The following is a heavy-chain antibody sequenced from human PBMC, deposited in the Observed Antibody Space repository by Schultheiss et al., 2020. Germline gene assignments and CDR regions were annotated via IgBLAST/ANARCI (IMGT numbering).Heavy chain of an antibody. Sequence: GGSLRLSCAASGFMFSNHWMHWVRQAPGKGLVWVSRINGDGSDTGYADSVKGRLTISRDNAKNSLYLQMNSLRAEDTAVYYCAINPDYYGSGRKFDYWGQGTLVTVSS. D-gene: IGHD3-10*01. V-gene: IGHV3-74*01. CDR2: INGDGSDT. CDR1: GFMFSNHW. J-gene: IGHJ4*02. CDR3: AINPDYYGSGRKFDY.